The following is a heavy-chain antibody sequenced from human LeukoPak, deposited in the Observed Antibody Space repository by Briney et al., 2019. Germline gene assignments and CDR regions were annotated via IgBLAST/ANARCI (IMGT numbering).Heavy chain of an antibody. Sequence: SETLSLTCTVSGGSISSYYWSWIRQPPGKGLEWIGYIYTSGSTNYNPSLKSRVTISVDTSKNHFSLKLSSVTAADTAVYYCARHIAAAGTGFDYWGQGTLVTVSS. J-gene: IGHJ4*02. CDR1: GGSISSYY. V-gene: IGHV4-4*09. D-gene: IGHD6-13*01. CDR3: ARHIAAAGTGFDY. CDR2: IYTSGST.